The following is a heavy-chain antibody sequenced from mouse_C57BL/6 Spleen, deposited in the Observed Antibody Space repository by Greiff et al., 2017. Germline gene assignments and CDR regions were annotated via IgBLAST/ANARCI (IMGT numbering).Heavy chain of an antibody. Sequence: VQLQESGAELVKPGASVKISCKASGYAFSSYWMNWVKQRPGKGLEWIGQIYPGDGDTNYNGKFKGKATLTADKSSSTAYIQLSSLTSEDSAVSFCARGRAQGPFAYWGKGTLVTVSA. V-gene: IGHV1-80*01. CDR3: ARGRAQGPFAY. J-gene: IGHJ3*01. CDR2: IYPGDGDT. D-gene: IGHD3-2*02. CDR1: GYAFSSYW.